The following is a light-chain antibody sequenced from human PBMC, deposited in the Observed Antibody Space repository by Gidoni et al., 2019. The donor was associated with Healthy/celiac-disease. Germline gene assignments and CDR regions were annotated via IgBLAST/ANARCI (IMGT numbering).Light chain of an antibody. CDR2: GAS. CDR1: QSVRSN. CDR3: QQYNNWPPLT. Sequence: EIVMTQSPATLSVSPGERATLSCRASQSVRSNLAWYQQKPGQAPRLLIYGASTRATGIPARFSGSGSGTEFTLTISSLQSEDFAVYYCQQYNNWPPLTFGGXTKVEIK. V-gene: IGKV3-15*01. J-gene: IGKJ4*01.